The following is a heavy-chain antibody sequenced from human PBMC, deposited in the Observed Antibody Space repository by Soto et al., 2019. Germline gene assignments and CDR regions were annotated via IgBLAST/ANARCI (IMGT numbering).Heavy chain of an antibody. CDR2: ITWDGGST. CDR3: AKDIGVAVGTLYYFDY. CDR1: GFTFDDYT. V-gene: IGHV3-43*01. J-gene: IGHJ4*02. Sequence: GGSLRLSCAASGFTFDDYTMHWVRQAPGKGLDWVSLITWDGGSTDYADSVKGRFTISRDNSKNSLYLQMNSLRSEDTALYYCAKDIGVAVGTLYYFDYWGQGTPVTVSS. D-gene: IGHD6-13*01.